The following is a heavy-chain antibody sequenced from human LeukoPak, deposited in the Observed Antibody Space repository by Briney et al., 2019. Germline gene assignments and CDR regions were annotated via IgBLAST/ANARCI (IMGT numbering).Heavy chain of an antibody. CDR2: INQEGDEK. D-gene: IGHD3-10*01. J-gene: IGHJ4*02. Sequence: PGGSLRLSCAGSEFTFSTYGMHWVRQAPGKGLEWVANINQEGDEKHYVDSVKVRFTIFRDNVKNLLYLQMNSLRAEDTAIYYCARETRELGELSLGFDLWGQGTLLTVSS. CDR3: ARETRELGELSLGFDL. CDR1: EFTFSTYG. V-gene: IGHV3-7*01.